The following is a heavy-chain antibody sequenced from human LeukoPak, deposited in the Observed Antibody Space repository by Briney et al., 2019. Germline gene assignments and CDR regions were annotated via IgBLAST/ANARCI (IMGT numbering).Heavy chain of an antibody. CDR1: GGSISSNSYY. D-gene: IGHD2-15*01. J-gene: IGHJ4*02. CDR2: IYYSGST. CDR3: AREWTGGVVAATVYFDY. Sequence: SETLSLTCTVSGGSISSNSYYWGWIRQPPGKGLEWIGSIYYSGSTYYNPSLKSRVTISVDTSKNQFSLKLSSVTAADTAVYYCAREWTGGVVAATVYFDYWGQGTLVTVSS. V-gene: IGHV4-39*07.